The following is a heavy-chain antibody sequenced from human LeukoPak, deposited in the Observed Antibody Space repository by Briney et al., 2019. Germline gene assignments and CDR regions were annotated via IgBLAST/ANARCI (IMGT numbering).Heavy chain of an antibody. CDR3: AKEGVFGVAAAGFDY. V-gene: IGHV1-18*01. CDR1: GGTFSSYA. Sequence: ASVKVSCKASGGTFSSYAISWVRQAPGQGLEWMGWISAYNGNTNYAQKLQGRVTMTTDTSTSTAYMELRSLRSDDTAVYYCAKEGVFGVAAAGFDYWGQGTLVTVSS. D-gene: IGHD6-13*01. CDR2: ISAYNGNT. J-gene: IGHJ4*02.